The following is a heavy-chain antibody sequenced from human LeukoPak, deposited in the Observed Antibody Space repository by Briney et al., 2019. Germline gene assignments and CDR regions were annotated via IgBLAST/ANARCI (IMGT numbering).Heavy chain of an antibody. CDR1: GGSFSGYY. J-gene: IGHJ4*02. CDR3: ARAITYYCGSGSYRFDY. D-gene: IGHD3-10*01. Sequence: PSETLSLTCAVYGGSFSGYYWSWIRQPPGKGLEWIGEINHSGSTNYNPSLKSRVTISVDTSKNQFSLKLSSVTAADTAEYYCARAITYYCGSGSYRFDYWGQGTLVTVSS. V-gene: IGHV4-34*01. CDR2: INHSGST.